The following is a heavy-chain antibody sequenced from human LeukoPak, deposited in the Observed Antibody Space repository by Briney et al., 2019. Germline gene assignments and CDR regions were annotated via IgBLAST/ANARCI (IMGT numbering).Heavy chain of an antibody. CDR2: IIPIFGTA. J-gene: IGHJ6*03. CDR3: AAGRDYYYYMDV. V-gene: IGHV1-69*05. CDR1: GGTFSSYA. Sequence: APVKVSCKASGGTFSSYAISWVRQAPGQGLEWMGGIIPIFGTANYAQKFQGRVTITTDESTSTAYMELSSLRSEDTAVYYCAAGRDYYYYMDVWGKGTTVAVSS. D-gene: IGHD6-13*01.